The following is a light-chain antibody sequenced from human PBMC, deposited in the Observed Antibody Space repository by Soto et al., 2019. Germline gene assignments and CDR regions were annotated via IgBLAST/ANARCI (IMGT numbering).Light chain of an antibody. CDR3: QSYDSSRSGFYV. CDR1: SSNIGAGYD. CDR2: GNS. V-gene: IGLV1-40*01. J-gene: IGLJ1*01. Sequence: QSVLTQPPSVSGAPGQTVTISCTGSSSNIGAGYDVHWYQQLPGTAPKLLIYGNSNRPSGVPDRFSGSKSGTSASLAITGLQAEDEADYYCQSYDSSRSGFYVFGTGTKLTVL.